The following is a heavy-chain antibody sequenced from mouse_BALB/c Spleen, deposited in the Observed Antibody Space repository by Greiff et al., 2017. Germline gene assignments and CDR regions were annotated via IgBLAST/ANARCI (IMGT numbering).Heavy chain of an antibody. CDR1: GFTFSSYA. V-gene: IGHV5-9-3*01. J-gene: IGHJ2*01. CDR2: ISSGGSYT. Sequence: EVHLVESGGGLVKPGGSLKLSCAASGFTFSSYAMSWVRQTPEKRLEWVATISSGGSYTYYPDSVKGRFTISRDNAKNTLYLQMSSLRSEDTAMYYCAGEGGNSFDYWGQGTTLTVSS. CDR3: AGEGGNSFDY.